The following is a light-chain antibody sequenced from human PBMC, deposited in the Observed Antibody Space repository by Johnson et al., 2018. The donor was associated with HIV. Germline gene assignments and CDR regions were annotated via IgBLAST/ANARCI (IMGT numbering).Light chain of an antibody. J-gene: IGLJ1*01. CDR1: NSNIGNNY. V-gene: IGLV1-51*01. Sequence: QFVLTQPPSVSAAPGQKVTISCSGSNSNIGNNYVSWYQQVPGTAPKLLIYDNNKLPSGIPDRFSDSHSATSATLAFTGLQTGDEADYYCGPLDTNLGAQYVFGSGTKVTVL. CDR3: GPLDTNLGAQYV. CDR2: DNN.